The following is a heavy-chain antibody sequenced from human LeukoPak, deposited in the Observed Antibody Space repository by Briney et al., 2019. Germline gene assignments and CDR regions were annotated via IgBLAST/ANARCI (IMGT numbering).Heavy chain of an antibody. CDR3: ARQTGSGLFILP. V-gene: IGHV4-34*01. CDR1: GGSFSGYY. D-gene: IGHD3/OR15-3a*01. J-gene: IGHJ4*02. Sequence: SETLSLTCAVYGGSFSGYYWSWIRQPPGKGLEWIGEINHSGSTNYNPSLKSRVTISVDTSKNQFSLKLTSVTAADTAVYYCARQTGSGLFILPGGQGTLVTVSS. CDR2: INHSGST.